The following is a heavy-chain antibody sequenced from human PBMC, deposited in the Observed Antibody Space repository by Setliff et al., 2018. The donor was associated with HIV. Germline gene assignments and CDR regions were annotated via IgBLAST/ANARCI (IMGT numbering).Heavy chain of an antibody. Sequence: SETLSLTCAVSGGSISRSNWWSWVRQPPGKGLEWIGEIYHSGSTKYNPSLKSRVTISVDKSKNHFSLKLSSVTAADTAVYYCAGAHPAPTSLWGSGYAYYGAFDYWGQGTLVTVSS. J-gene: IGHJ4*02. CDR1: GGSISRSNW. D-gene: IGHD3-22*01. CDR2: IYHSGST. V-gene: IGHV4-4*02. CDR3: AGAHPAPTSLWGSGYAYYGAFDY.